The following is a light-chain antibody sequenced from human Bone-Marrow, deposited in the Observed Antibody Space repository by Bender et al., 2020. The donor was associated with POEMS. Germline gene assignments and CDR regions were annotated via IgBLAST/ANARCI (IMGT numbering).Light chain of an antibody. CDR2: NNS. CDR1: SSKFGSYP. V-gene: IGLV1-44*01. CDR3: ATWDDSLNGLV. Sequence: QSVLTQPPSASGTPGQRVTISCSGSSSKFGSYPVNWYQQLPGAAPKLVIFNNSQRPSGVPDRFSGSNSGTSASLAISVLLSDGVADFYCATWDDSLNGLVFGGGTKLTVL. J-gene: IGLJ3*02.